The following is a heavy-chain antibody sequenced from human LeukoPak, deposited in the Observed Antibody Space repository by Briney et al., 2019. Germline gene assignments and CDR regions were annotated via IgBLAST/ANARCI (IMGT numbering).Heavy chain of an antibody. J-gene: IGHJ4*02. V-gene: IGHV3-53*01. D-gene: IGHD5-12*01. CDR2: IYSGGTT. CDR1: GFNIDTAY. CDR3: ARDAGYDSGWTRFDF. Sequence: GGSLRLSCVVSGFNIDTAYMTWVRQAPGTGLEWVSLIYSGGTTYYADSVRGRFTISRDLSTNTIYLQMDTLRADDTAVYYCARDAGYDSGWTRFDFWGQGTPVTVSS.